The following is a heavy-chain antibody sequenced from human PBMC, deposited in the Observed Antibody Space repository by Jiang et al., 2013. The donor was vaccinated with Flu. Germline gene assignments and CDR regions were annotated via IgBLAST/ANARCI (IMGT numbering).Heavy chain of an antibody. CDR2: IIPIFGTA. V-gene: IGHV1-69*01. Sequence: GSSVKVSCKASGGTFSSYAISWVRQAPGQGLEWMGGIIPIFGTANYAQKFQGRVTITADESTSTAYMELSSLRSEDTAVYYCARAMGGYGTLDAFDIWGQGTMVTVSS. J-gene: IGHJ3*02. D-gene: IGHD6-13*01. CDR3: ARAMGGYGTLDAFDI. CDR1: GGTFSSYA.